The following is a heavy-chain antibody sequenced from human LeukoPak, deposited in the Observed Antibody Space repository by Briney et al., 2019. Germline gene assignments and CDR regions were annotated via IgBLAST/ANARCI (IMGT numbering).Heavy chain of an antibody. CDR1: GYTFTNYA. J-gene: IGHJ4*02. Sequence: GASVKVSCKASGYTFTNYAINWVRQAPGQGLEWMGWISTYNGNTKYAQKFPGRVTMTTDTSTSTAYMELRSLRSDDTAVYYCARDPSNSSGWRAWGDYWGQGILVTVSS. D-gene: IGHD6-25*01. CDR2: ISTYNGNT. V-gene: IGHV1-18*01. CDR3: ARDPSNSSGWRAWGDY.